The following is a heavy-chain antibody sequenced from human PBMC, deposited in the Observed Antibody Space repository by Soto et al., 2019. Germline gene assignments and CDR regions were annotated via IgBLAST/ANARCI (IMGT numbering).Heavy chain of an antibody. CDR1: GFTFSSYG. D-gene: IGHD5-12*01. CDR2: ISYDGSNK. Sequence: QVQLVESGGGVVQPGRSLRLSCAASGFTFSSYGMHWVRQAPGKGLEWVAVISYDGSNKYYADSVKGRFTISRDNSKNTLYLQMNTLRAEDTAVYYCATPYSTYYFFDSWGQGTLVTVSS. V-gene: IGHV3-30*03. J-gene: IGHJ4*02. CDR3: ATPYSTYYFFDS.